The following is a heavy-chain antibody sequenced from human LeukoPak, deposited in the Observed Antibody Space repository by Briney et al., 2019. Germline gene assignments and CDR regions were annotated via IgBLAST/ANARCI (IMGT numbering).Heavy chain of an antibody. Sequence: GGSLRLSCAASGFTFSSYSMNWVRQAPGKGLEWVSYISSSSSTIYYADSVKGRFTISRDNAKNSLYLQMNSLRAEDTAVYYCANAHYRGDFDWLVDYYMDVWGKGTTVTVSS. CDR3: ANAHYRGDFDWLVDYYMDV. CDR2: ISSSSSTI. D-gene: IGHD3-9*01. CDR1: GFTFSSYS. J-gene: IGHJ6*03. V-gene: IGHV3-48*01.